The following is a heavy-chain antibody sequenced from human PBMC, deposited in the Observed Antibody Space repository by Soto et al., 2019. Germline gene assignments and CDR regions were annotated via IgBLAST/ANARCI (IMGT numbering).Heavy chain of an antibody. J-gene: IGHJ4*02. V-gene: IGHV3-15*07. Sequence: ESGGGLVKPGGSLRLSCAASGFTFSNAWMNWVRQAPGKGLEWVGRIKSKTDGGTTDYAAPVNGRFTISRDDSKNTLYLQMNSLKTEDTAVDYCTTDRRDVDGFDYWGQGTLVTVSS. CDR3: TTDRRDVDGFDY. CDR2: IKSKTDGGTT. D-gene: IGHD3-9*01. CDR1: GFTFSNAW.